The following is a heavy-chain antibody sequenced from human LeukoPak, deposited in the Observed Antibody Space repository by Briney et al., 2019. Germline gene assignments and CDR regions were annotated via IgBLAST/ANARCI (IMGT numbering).Heavy chain of an antibody. CDR2: INHSGST. CDR1: GGSFSGYY. V-gene: IGHV4-34*01. D-gene: IGHD3-9*01. J-gene: IGHJ4*02. CDR3: ARERLRYFDWGGISGNYFDY. Sequence: PSETLSLTCAVYGGSFSGYYWSWIRQPPGKGLEWIGEINHSGSTNYNPSLKSRVTISVDTSKNQFSLKLSSVTAADTAVYYCARERLRYFDWGGISGNYFDYWGQGTLVTVSS.